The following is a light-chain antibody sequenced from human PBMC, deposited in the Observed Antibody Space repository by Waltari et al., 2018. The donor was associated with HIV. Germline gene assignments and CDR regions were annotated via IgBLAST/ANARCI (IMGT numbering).Light chain of an antibody. CDR3: QSYDMSQSGSLV. V-gene: IGLV1-40*01. CDR2: EIN. CDR1: RSNIGAGFD. Sequence: QSVLTQPPSVSGAPGQRVTIACTGTRSNIGAGFDVHWYQQIPGNAPKLLIYEINIRPAGVPDRFSGSKSGTSASLAITGRQSEDEADYYCQSYDMSQSGSLVFGGGTKLTVL. J-gene: IGLJ2*01.